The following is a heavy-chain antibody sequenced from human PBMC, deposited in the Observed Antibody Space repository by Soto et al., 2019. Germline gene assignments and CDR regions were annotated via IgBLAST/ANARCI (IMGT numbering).Heavy chain of an antibody. CDR3: AKQKLDIVVVPVATFDY. J-gene: IGHJ4*02. CDR2: ISGSGGST. D-gene: IGHD2-2*01. V-gene: IGHV3-23*01. Sequence: GGSLRLSCAASGFPFSSYAMSWVRQAPGKGLEWVSAISGSGGSTYYADSVKGRFTISRDNSKNTLYLQMNSLRAEDTAVYYCAKQKLDIVVVPVATFDYWGEGALVTLSS. CDR1: GFPFSSYA.